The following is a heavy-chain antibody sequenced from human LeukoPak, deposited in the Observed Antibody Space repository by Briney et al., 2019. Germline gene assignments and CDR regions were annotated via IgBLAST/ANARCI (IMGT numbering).Heavy chain of an antibody. CDR3: AKGVGASYYFGY. J-gene: IGHJ4*02. D-gene: IGHD3-16*01. Sequence: GGSLRLSCAASGFTFSSYEMNWVRQAPGKGLEWVSYISSSGSTIYYADSAKGRFTISRDNAKNSLYLQMNSLRAEDTAVYYCAKGVGASYYFGYWGRGNPVTVSS. CDR2: ISSSGSTI. CDR1: GFTFSSYE. V-gene: IGHV3-48*03.